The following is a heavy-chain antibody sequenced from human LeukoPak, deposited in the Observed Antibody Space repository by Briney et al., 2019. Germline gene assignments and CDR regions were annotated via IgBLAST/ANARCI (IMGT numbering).Heavy chain of an antibody. D-gene: IGHD3-3*02. J-gene: IGHJ4*02. CDR1: GHAVSSYG. Sequence: ASVKVSYNASGHAVSSYGIRWVRQAPGQRLGGLGWFSAYNGNTNYAQKLQCTITMTTATSTSTAYMELRSLRSDDTAVYYCARVFPLASAFDYWGQGTLVTVSS. V-gene: IGHV1-18*01. CDR2: FSAYNGNT. CDR3: ARVFPLASAFDY.